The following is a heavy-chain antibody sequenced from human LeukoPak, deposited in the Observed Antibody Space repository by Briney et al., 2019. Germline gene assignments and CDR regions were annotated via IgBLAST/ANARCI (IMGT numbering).Heavy chain of an antibody. J-gene: IGHJ6*02. Sequence: ASVKVSCKASGYTFTSYGISWVRQAPGQGLEWMGWSSAYNGNTNYAQKLQGRVTMTTDTSTSTAYMELRSLRSDDTAVYYCARDRLLYYYYYGMDVWGQGTTVTVSS. CDR1: GYTFTSYG. CDR2: SSAYNGNT. D-gene: IGHD2-15*01. CDR3: ARDRLLYYYYYGMDV. V-gene: IGHV1-18*01.